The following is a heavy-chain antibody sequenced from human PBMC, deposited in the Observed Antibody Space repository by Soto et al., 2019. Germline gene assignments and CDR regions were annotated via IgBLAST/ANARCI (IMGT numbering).Heavy chain of an antibody. CDR3: ARAGGRCATQLRFQFDY. J-gene: IGHJ4*02. D-gene: IGHD3-3*01. CDR2: INHSGST. V-gene: IGHV4-34*01. CDR1: GGSFSGYY. Sequence: TSETLSLTCAVYGGSFSGYYWSWIRQPPGKGLEWIGEINHSGSTNYNPSLKSRVTISVDTSKNQFSLKLSSVTAADTAVYYCARAGGRCATQLRFQFDYWGQGTLVPVSS.